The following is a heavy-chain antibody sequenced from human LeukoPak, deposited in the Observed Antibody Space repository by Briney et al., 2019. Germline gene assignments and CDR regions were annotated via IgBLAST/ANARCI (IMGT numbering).Heavy chain of an antibody. V-gene: IGHV1-69*01. D-gene: IGHD3-10*01. Sequence: VASVTVSCKASGGTFSSYAISWVRQAPGQGLEWMGGIIPIFGTANYAQKFQGRVTITADESTSTAYMELSSLRSEDTAVYYCALYGSGSYCQIDYWGQGTLVTVSS. CDR3: ALYGSGSYCQIDY. CDR2: IIPIFGTA. CDR1: GGTFSSYA. J-gene: IGHJ4*02.